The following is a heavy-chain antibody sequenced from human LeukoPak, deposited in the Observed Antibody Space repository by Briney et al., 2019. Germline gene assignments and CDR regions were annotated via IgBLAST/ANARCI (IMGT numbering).Heavy chain of an antibody. CDR3: ARAPANWNDGGDYFDY. V-gene: IGHV4-59*01. CDR2: IYYSGST. Sequence: IPSETLSLTCTVSGGSISSYYWSWIRQPPGKGLEWIGYIYYSGSTNYNPSLKSRVTISVDTSKNQSSLKLSSVTAADTAVYYCARAPANWNDGGDYFDYWGQGTLVTVSS. D-gene: IGHD1-1*01. J-gene: IGHJ4*02. CDR1: GGSISSYY.